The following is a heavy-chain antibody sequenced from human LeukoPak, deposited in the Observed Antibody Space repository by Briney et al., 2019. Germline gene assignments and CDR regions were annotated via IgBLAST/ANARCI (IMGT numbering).Heavy chain of an antibody. Sequence: GASVKVSCKASGYTFTSYAMNWVRQATGQGLEWMGWMNPNTDNAGYAQKFQGRVTMTRNTSISTVYMELSSLTSEDTAVYYCAREASGGEGSFDIWGQGTMVTVSS. CDR1: GYTFTSYA. D-gene: IGHD3-10*01. V-gene: IGHV1-8*02. J-gene: IGHJ3*02. CDR2: MNPNTDNA. CDR3: AREASGGEGSFDI.